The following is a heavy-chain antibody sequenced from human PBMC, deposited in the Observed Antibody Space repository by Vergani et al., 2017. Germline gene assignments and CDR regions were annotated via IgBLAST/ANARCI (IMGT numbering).Heavy chain of an antibody. CDR2: ISAYNGNT. CDR1: GYTFTSYG. CDR3: LVMAKYGDYSRWFSP. J-gene: IGHJ5*02. Sequence: QVQLVQSGAEVKKPGASVKVSCKASGYTFTSYGISWVRQAPGQGLEWMGWISAYNGNTNYAQKIPGIVTMTTDTSTGSAYMELMSLRSDDTAVYYCLVMAKYGDYSRWFSPWGQGTLVTVSS. V-gene: IGHV1-18*04. D-gene: IGHD4-17*01.